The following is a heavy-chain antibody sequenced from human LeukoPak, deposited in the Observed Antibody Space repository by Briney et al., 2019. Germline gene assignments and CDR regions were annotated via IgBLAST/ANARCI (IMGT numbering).Heavy chain of an antibody. J-gene: IGHJ4*02. CDR2: ISYDGSNK. CDR1: GFTFSSYG. Sequence: PGGSLRLSCAASGFTFSSYGMHWVRQAPGKGLEWVAVISYDGSNKYYADSVKGRFTISRDNSKNTLYLQMSSLRAEDTAVYYCAKFNSGSHFDYWGQGTLVTVSS. V-gene: IGHV3-30*18. D-gene: IGHD1-26*01. CDR3: AKFNSGSHFDY.